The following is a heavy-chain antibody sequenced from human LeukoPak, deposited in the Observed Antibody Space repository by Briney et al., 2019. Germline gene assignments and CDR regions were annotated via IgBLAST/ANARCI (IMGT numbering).Heavy chain of an antibody. CDR1: GFTFSSSA. Sequence: PGGSLRLSCAASGFTFSSSAMHWVRQAPGKGLEWVAFISHDGSNEYYADSVKGRFTISRDNSKNTLYLQMNSLRAEDTAVYYCARVSSRYSSSWYRGFDYWGQGTLVTVSS. CDR3: ARVSSRYSSSWYRGFDY. D-gene: IGHD6-13*01. CDR2: ISHDGSNE. J-gene: IGHJ4*02. V-gene: IGHV3-30*14.